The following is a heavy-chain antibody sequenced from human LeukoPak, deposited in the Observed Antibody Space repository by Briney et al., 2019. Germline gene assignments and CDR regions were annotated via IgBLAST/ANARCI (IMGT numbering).Heavy chain of an antibody. CDR3: ARALRFLEWLSDY. V-gene: IGHV3-48*03. CDR1: GFTFSSYE. D-gene: IGHD3-3*01. Sequence: VGSLRLSCAASGFTFSSYEMNWVRQAPGKGLEWVSYISSSGSTIYYADSVKGRFTISRDNAKNLLYLQMNSLRAEDTAVYYCARALRFLEWLSDYWGQGTLVTVSS. CDR2: ISSSGSTI. J-gene: IGHJ4*02.